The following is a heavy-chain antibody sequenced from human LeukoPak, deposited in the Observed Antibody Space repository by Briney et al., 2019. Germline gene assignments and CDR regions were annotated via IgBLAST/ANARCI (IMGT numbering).Heavy chain of an antibody. Sequence: PGGSRRLSCAASGFTFSDYYMNWIRQTPGKGLEWISHISSSSGHTNYADSVKGRFTISRDNAKNSLYLQMNSLRAEDTAVYYCAKSSTGYSFDYWGQGTLVTVSS. V-gene: IGHV3-11*06. J-gene: IGHJ4*02. CDR2: ISSSSGHT. CDR3: AKSSTGYSFDY. CDR1: GFTFSDYY. D-gene: IGHD3-22*01.